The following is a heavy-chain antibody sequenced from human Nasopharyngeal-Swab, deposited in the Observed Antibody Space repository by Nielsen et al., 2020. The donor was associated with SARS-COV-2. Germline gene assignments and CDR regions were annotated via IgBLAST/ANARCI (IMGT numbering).Heavy chain of an antibody. CDR2: INSDGSST. CDR3: ARPGSSGSYDAFDI. CDR1: GFTFSSYW. Sequence: GGSLRLSCAASGFTFSSYWMHWVRQAPGKGLVWVSRINSDGSSTRDADSVKGRFTISRDNAKNTLYLQMNSLRAEDTAVYHCARPGSSGSYDAFDIWGQGTMVTVSS. V-gene: IGHV3-74*01. J-gene: IGHJ3*02. D-gene: IGHD6-19*01.